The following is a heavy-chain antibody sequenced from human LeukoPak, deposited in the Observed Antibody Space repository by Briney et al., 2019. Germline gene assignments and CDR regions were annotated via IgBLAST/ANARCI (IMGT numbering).Heavy chain of an antibody. J-gene: IGHJ4*02. V-gene: IGHV3-30-3*01. CDR2: ISYDGSNK. CDR1: GFTFSSYA. D-gene: IGHD3-22*01. Sequence: GGSLRLPCAASGFTFSSYAMHWVRQAPGKGLEWVAVISYDGSNKYYADSVKGRFTISRDNSKNTLYLQMNSLRAEDTAVYYCAREDYYDSSGYFDYWGQGTLVTVSS. CDR3: AREDYYDSSGYFDY.